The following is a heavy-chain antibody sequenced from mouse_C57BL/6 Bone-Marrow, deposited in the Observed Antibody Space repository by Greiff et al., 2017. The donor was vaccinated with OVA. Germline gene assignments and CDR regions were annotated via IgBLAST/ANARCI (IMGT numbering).Heavy chain of an antibody. CDR1: GYTFTSYG. CDR3: ARVLRPFGD. D-gene: IGHD1-2*01. J-gene: IGHJ2*01. CDR2: IYPRSGYT. V-gene: IGHV1-81*01. Sequence: QVQLQQSGAELARPGASVKLSCKASGYTFTSYGISWVKQRTGQGLEWIGEIYPRSGYTYYTDKFKGKATLTADKSSSTAYMELRSLTSEDSAVYFCARVLRPFGDWGQGTTLTVAS.